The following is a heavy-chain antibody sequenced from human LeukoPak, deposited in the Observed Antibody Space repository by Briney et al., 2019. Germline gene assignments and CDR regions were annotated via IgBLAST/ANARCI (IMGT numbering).Heavy chain of an antibody. J-gene: IGHJ4*02. V-gene: IGHV1-2*02. CDR3: ARESGYQLPPLGY. Sequence: GASVKVSCKASGYTFTGYYMHWVRQAPGQGLEWMGWINPNSGGTNYAQKFQGRVTMTRDTSISTAYMELSRLRSDDTAVYYCARESGYQLPPLGYWGQGTLVTVSS. CDR1: GYTFTGYY. CDR2: INPNSGGT. D-gene: IGHD2-2*01.